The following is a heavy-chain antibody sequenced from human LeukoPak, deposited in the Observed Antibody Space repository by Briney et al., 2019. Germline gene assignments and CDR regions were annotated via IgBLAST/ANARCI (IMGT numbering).Heavy chain of an antibody. CDR3: ARDRVGATTGEYYFDY. CDR2: MNPNSGNT. CDR1: GYTFTSYD. Sequence: ASVKVSCKASGYTFTSYDINWVRQATGQGLEWMEWMNPNSGNTGYAQKFQGRVTMTRNTSISTAYMELSSLRSEDTAVYYCARDRVGATTGEYYFDYWGQGTLVTVSS. D-gene: IGHD1-26*01. J-gene: IGHJ4*02. V-gene: IGHV1-8*01.